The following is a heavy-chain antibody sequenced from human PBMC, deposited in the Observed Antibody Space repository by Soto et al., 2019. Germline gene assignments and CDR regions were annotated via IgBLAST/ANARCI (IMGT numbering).Heavy chain of an antibody. Sequence: GGSLRLSCAASGFTFSGSAMHWVRQASGKGLEWVGRIRSKANSYATAYAASVKGRFTISRDDSKNTAYLQMNSLKTEDTAVYYCTRHSPGDYVLADPFDIWGQGTMVTVSS. CDR1: GFTFSGSA. V-gene: IGHV3-73*01. CDR2: IRSKANSYAT. D-gene: IGHD4-17*01. CDR3: TRHSPGDYVLADPFDI. J-gene: IGHJ3*02.